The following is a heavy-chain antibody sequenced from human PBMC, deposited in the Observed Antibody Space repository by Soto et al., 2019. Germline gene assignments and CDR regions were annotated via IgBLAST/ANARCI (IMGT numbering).Heavy chain of an antibody. J-gene: IGHJ5*02. CDR2: INHSGST. CDR3: ARGARQWLVPMVLFWFDP. Sequence: SETLSLTCAVYGGSFSGYYWSWIRQPPGKGLEWIGEINHSGSTNYNPSLKSRVTISVDTSKNQFSLKLSSVTAADTAVYYCARGARQWLVPMVLFWFDPWGQGTLVTVSS. V-gene: IGHV4-34*01. CDR1: GGSFSGYY. D-gene: IGHD6-19*01.